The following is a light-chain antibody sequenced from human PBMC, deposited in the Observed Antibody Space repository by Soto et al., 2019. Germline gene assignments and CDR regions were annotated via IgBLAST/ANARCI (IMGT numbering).Light chain of an antibody. CDR2: AAS. V-gene: IGKV1-6*01. CDR1: QGIRSA. CDR3: LLDYAYFWA. Sequence: AILLTQSPSSLSASVGDRVTVTCRTSQGIRSALGWYQQKPGKVPKLLIYAASTLQSGVPSRFSGSGSGRDFTLTISSLQPEDFETYYCLLDYAYFWAFGQGTKVDIK. J-gene: IGKJ1*01.